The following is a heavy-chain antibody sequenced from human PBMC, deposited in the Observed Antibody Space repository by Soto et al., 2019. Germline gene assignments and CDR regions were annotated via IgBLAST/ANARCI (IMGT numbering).Heavy chain of an antibody. J-gene: IGHJ6*02. V-gene: IGHV1-69*02. Sequence: SVKVSCKASGGTFSSYTISWVRQAPGQGPEWMGRIIPIIDIANYAQKFQGRVTIAADKFTSTAYMELSSLRSDDTAVYYCARGLDYDILTPRGMDVWGQGTTVTVSS. CDR2: IIPIIDIA. CDR3: ARGLDYDILTPRGMDV. CDR1: GGTFSSYT. D-gene: IGHD3-9*01.